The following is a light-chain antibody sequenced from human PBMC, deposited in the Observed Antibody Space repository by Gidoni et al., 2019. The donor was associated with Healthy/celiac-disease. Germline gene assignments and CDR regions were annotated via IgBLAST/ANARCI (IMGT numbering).Light chain of an antibody. CDR2: EDN. V-gene: IGLV6-57*01. Sequence: NFMLTQPHSVSEYPGRTVTISCTHSSGSISSTFVQWHQQRPGSSPTTIISEDNLRPSGVPDRFSGSIDSSSNSASLTISVLNTDYEADYYCQAYDSKNHVFCGGTKVTVL. CDR3: QAYDSKNHV. CDR1: SGSISSTF. J-gene: IGLJ3*02.